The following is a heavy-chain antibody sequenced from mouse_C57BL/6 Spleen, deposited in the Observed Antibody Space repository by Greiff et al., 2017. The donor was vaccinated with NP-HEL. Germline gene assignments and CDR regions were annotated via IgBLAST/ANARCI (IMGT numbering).Heavy chain of an antibody. CDR3: ARHGGSRNWYFDV. CDR1: GFTFSSYT. CDR2: ISGGGGNT. D-gene: IGHD1-1*02. J-gene: IGHJ1*03. Sequence: EVQLVESGGGLVKPGGSLKLSCAASGFTFSSYTMSWVRQTPEKRLEWVATISGGGGNTYYPDSVKGRFTISRDNAKNTLYLQMSSRRSEDTALYYCARHGGSRNWYFDVWGTGTTVTVSS. V-gene: IGHV5-9*01.